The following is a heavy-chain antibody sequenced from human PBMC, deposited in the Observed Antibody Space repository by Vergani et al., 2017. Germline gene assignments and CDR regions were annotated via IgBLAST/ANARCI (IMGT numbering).Heavy chain of an antibody. Sequence: QVQLVQSGAEVKKPGASVKVSCKASGYTFTSYDINWVRQATGQGLEWMGWMNPNSGNTGYAQKFQGRVTMTRNTSISTAYMELSSLRSEDTAGYYCAVVVVPAAMDYYYYGMDVWGQGTTVTVSS. CDR3: AVVVVPAAMDYYYYGMDV. V-gene: IGHV1-8*01. CDR2: MNPNSGNT. CDR1: GYTFTSYD. J-gene: IGHJ6*02. D-gene: IGHD2-2*01.